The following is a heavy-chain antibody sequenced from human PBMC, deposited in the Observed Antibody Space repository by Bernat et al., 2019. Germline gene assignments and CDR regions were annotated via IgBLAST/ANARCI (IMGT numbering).Heavy chain of an antibody. Sequence: QLQLQESAPGLVKPSETLSLTCTVSGGSISSSSYYWGWIRQPPGKGLEWLVCIYYSGSTYYNPSLKSRVTISVDTSKNQFSLKLSSVTSADTAVYYYARNVPAAWYYYYGMDVWGQGTTVTVSS. CDR3: ARNVPAAWYYYYGMDV. V-gene: IGHV4-39*01. CDR1: GGSISSSSYY. D-gene: IGHD2-2*01. CDR2: IYYSGST. J-gene: IGHJ6*02.